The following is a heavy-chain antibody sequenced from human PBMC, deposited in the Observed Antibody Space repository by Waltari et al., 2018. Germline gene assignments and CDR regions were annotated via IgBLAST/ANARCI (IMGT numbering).Heavy chain of an antibody. Sequence: QVQLQESGPGLVKPSETLSLTCTGTGGSISSHYWSWIRQPPGKGLELIGYIYYGGSTNYNPSLKSRVTISLDTSKNQLSLKLNSVTAADTAVYHCARDRDRGFYYYMDVWGKGTTVTVSS. D-gene: IGHD2-15*01. CDR1: GGSISSHY. CDR3: ARDRDRGFYYYMDV. CDR2: IYYGGST. V-gene: IGHV4-59*11. J-gene: IGHJ6*03.